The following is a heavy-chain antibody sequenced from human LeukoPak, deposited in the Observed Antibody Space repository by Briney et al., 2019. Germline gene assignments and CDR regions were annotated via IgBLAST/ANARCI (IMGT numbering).Heavy chain of an antibody. CDR2: IYYSGST. V-gene: IGHV4-31*03. Sequence: PSETLSLTCTVSGGSISSGGYYWSWIRQHPGKGLEWNGYIYYSGSTYYNPSLKSRVTISVDTSKNQFSLKLSSVTAADTAVYYCARDRGDPHTRGGGYSYGFDYWGQGTLVTVSS. CDR1: GGSISSGGYY. J-gene: IGHJ4*02. CDR3: ARDRGDPHTRGGGYSYGFDY. D-gene: IGHD5-18*01.